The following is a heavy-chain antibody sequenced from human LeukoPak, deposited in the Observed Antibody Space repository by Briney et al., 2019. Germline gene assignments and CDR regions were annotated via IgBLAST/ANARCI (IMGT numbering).Heavy chain of an antibody. D-gene: IGHD3-3*01. J-gene: IGHJ5*02. V-gene: IGHV1-2*02. CDR2: INPNSGGT. CDR1: GYTFTGYY. Sequence: ASVKVSCKASGYTFTGYYMHWVRQAPGQGLEWMGWINPNSGGTNYAQKFQGRVTMTRDTSISTAYMELSRLRSDDTAVYCCARDAHATYYDFWSGSPWGQGTLVTVSS. CDR3: ARDAHATYYDFWSGSP.